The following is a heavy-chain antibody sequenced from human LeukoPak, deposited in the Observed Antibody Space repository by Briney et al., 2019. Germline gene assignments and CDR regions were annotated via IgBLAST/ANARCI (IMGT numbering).Heavy chain of an antibody. Sequence: GGSLRLSCAASGFTFSSYVMNWVRQAPGKGLEWVSVISGGGGSTYYADSVKGRFTISRDNAKNLLYLQMNSLRAEDTAIYYCARTLRLKTPRAFDIWGQGTMVTVSS. CDR3: ARTLRLKTPRAFDI. J-gene: IGHJ3*02. V-gene: IGHV3-23*01. CDR1: GFTFSSYV. D-gene: IGHD6-25*01. CDR2: ISGGGGST.